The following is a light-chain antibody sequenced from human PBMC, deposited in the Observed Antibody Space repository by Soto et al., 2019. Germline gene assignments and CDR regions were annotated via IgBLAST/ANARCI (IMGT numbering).Light chain of an antibody. V-gene: IGLV9-49*01. CDR3: GADHGSGSNFVVV. Sequence: QSVLTQPPSASASLGASVTLTCTLSSGYSNYKVDWYQQRPGKGPRFVMRVGTGGIVGSKGDGNPDRFSVLGSGLNRYLTIKNIQEEDESDYHCGADHGSGSNFVVVFGGGTQLTVL. J-gene: IGLJ2*01. CDR1: SGYSNYK. CDR2: VGTGGIVG.